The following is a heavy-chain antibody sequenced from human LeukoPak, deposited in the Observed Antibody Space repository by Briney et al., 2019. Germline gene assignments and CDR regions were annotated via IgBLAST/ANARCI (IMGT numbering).Heavy chain of an antibody. Sequence: SETLSLTCAVSGGSISSSNWWTWVRQPPGKGLEWIGKIYHSGGTNYNPSLKSRVTISVDKSKNQFSLSLSSVTAADTAVYYCAREAAGQWFDPWGQGTLVTVSS. J-gene: IGHJ5*02. CDR1: GGSISSSNW. V-gene: IGHV4-4*02. D-gene: IGHD6-25*01. CDR3: AREAAGQWFDP. CDR2: IYHSGGT.